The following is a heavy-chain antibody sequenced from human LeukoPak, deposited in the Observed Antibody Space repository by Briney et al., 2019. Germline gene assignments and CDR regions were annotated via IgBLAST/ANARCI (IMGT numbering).Heavy chain of an antibody. V-gene: IGHV4-59*01. CDR2: IYYSGST. D-gene: IGHD5-18*01. CDR3: ARGRRGYSYGNFDY. CDR1: GGSISSYY. J-gene: IGHJ4*02. Sequence: SETLSLTCTVSGGSISSYYWSWIRQPPGKGLEWIGYIYYSGSTNYNPSLKSRVTISVDTSKNQFSLELSSVTAADTAVYYCARGRRGYSYGNFDYWGQGTLVTVPS.